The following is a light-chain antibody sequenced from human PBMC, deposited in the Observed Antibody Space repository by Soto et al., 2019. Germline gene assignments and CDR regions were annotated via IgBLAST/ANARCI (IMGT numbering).Light chain of an antibody. CDR2: GAS. CDR3: QQYGSSPIT. Sequence: ETVLTQSPGTLSLTPGERATLSCRASQTVSSTYLAWYQQKPGQAPRLLIYGASSRATGIPDRFSGTVSGTDFTLTISRLESEDFAVYYCQQYGSSPITFGQGTRLEIK. J-gene: IGKJ5*01. CDR1: QTVSSTY. V-gene: IGKV3-20*01.